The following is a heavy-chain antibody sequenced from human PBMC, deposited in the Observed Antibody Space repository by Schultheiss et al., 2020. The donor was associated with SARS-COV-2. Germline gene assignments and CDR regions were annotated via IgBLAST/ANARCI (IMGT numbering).Heavy chain of an antibody. J-gene: IGHJ4*02. D-gene: IGHD5-12*01. CDR1: GGSFSGYY. CDR2: INHSGST. CDR3: ARDSGNRGYDLFDY. Sequence: SETLSLTCAVYGGSFSGYYWSWIRQPPGKGLEWIGEINHSGSTNYNPSLKSRVTISVDTSKNQFSLKVRSVTVADTVVYYCARDSGNRGYDLFDYWGQGTLVTVAS. V-gene: IGHV4-34*01.